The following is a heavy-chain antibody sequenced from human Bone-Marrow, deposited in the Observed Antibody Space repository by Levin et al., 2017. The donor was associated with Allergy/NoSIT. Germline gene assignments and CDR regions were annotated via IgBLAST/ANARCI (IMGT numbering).Heavy chain of an antibody. D-gene: IGHD3-9*01. CDR2: IKGRTEYGKT. V-gene: IGHV3-15*01. J-gene: IGHJ3*02. Sequence: GGSLRLSCTASGFKFSDAWMNWVRQIPGKGLEWIGRIKGRTEYGKTEYVASAEGRFTISRDDSKNTMYLQMDSLKTEDTAGYYCTVDPSADDWDDVFDIWGQGTMVTVSS. CDR1: GFKFSDAW. CDR3: TVDPSADDWDDVFDI.